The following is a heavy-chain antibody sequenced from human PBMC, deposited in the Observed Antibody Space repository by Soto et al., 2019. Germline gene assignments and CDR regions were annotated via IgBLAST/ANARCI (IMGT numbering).Heavy chain of an antibody. J-gene: IGHJ4*02. CDR1: GGTFSGYA. D-gene: IGHD1-26*01. CDR3: AKGGSGSFWEFDS. Sequence: SVKVSCKASGGTFSGYAISWVRQAPGRGLEWMGGIIPIFGTANYAQKFQGRVTITADESTKTAYMELSSLTSEDTAIYYCAKGGSGSFWEFDSWGQGTLVTVSS. CDR2: IIPIFGTA. V-gene: IGHV1-69*13.